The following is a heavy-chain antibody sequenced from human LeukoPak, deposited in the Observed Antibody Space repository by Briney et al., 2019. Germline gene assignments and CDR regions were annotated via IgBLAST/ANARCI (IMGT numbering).Heavy chain of an antibody. J-gene: IGHJ4*02. D-gene: IGHD5-18*01. CDR1: GFTFSSYW. Sequence: GGSLRLSCAASGFTFSSYWMNWARQAPGKGLEWVAVISYDGSNKYYADSVKGRFTISRDNSKNTLYLQMNSLRAEDTAVYYCAKDAGYSYGLAYWGQGTLVTVSS. V-gene: IGHV3-30*18. CDR3: AKDAGYSYGLAY. CDR2: ISYDGSNK.